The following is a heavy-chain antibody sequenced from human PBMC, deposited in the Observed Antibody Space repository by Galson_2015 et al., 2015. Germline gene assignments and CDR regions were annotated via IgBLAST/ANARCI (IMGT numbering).Heavy chain of an antibody. D-gene: IGHD6-6*01. V-gene: IGHV2-5*01. Sequence: VGWIRQPPGKALEWLALIYWNDDKRYSPSLKSRLTITKDTSKNQVVLTMTNMDPVDTATYYCAHSGLAARRDNKYYGMDVWGQGTTVTVSS. J-gene: IGHJ6*02. CDR3: AHSGLAARRDNKYYGMDV. CDR2: IYWNDDK.